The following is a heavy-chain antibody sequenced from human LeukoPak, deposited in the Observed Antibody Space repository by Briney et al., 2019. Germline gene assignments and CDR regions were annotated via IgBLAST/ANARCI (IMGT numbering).Heavy chain of an antibody. J-gene: IGHJ4*02. Sequence: SETLSLTCTVSGGSINSYYWSWIRQPPGKGLEWIGYIYYSGSTNYNPSLKSRVTISVDTSKNQFSLKLSSVTAADTAVYYCARLYGGNSVDYWGQGTLVTVSS. D-gene: IGHD4-23*01. CDR3: ARLYGGNSVDY. CDR2: IYYSGST. V-gene: IGHV4-59*01. CDR1: GGSINSYY.